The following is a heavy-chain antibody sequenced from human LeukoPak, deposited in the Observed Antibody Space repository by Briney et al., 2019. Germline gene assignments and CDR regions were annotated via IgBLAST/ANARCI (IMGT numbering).Heavy chain of an antibody. CDR3: AKQQWLNAFDI. CDR1: GFTFSSSP. Sequence: GGSLRLSCAASGFTFSSSPMSWVRQAPGKGLVWVSSITGSGTTAYYADSVKGRFTISRDNSKNTLYLQMYNLRADDTAIYYCAKQQWLNAFDIWGQGTMVTVSS. J-gene: IGHJ3*02. CDR2: ITGSGTTA. D-gene: IGHD6-19*01. V-gene: IGHV3-23*01.